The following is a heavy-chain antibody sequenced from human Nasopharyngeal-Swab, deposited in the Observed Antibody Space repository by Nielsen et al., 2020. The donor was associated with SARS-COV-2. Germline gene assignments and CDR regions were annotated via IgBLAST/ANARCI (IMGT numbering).Heavy chain of an antibody. V-gene: IGHV3-23*03. D-gene: IGHD7-27*01. CDR3: ANVPNDLWGAFDI. CDR1: GLTFSSYA. J-gene: IGHJ3*02. CDR2: IYSGGIYSGGSST. Sequence: GESLKISCVASGLTFSSYAMTWVRQAPGKGLEWVSLIYSGGIYSGGSSTYYADSVKGRFAISRDDSKNTPYLQMNSLRAEDTAVYYCANVPNDLWGAFDIWGLGTMVTVSS.